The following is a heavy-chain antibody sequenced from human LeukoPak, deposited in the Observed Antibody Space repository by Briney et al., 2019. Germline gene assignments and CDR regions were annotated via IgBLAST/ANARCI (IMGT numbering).Heavy chain of an antibody. V-gene: IGHV1-8*01. CDR3: ARGPRNDP. J-gene: IGHJ5*02. CDR2: VHPNSGNT. D-gene: IGHD1-14*01. Sequence: ALVKVSCKTSGYPFTTWEINWVRQAAGQGLEWMGWVHPNSGNTAYAQKFQGRVTMTRDTSISTAYMELSGLRFDDTAVYFCARGPRNDPWGQGNLVTVSS. CDR1: GYPFTTWE.